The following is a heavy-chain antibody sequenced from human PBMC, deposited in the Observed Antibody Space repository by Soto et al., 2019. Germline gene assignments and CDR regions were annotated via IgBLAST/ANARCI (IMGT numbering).Heavy chain of an antibody. CDR2: MSYDGTNT. J-gene: IGHJ4*01. D-gene: IGHD6-13*01. CDR1: GFMFSAYA. V-gene: IGHV3-30-3*01. Sequence: GGSLRLSCTASGFMFSAYAMLWVRQAPGKGLEWVAAMSYDGTNTYYADSLKGRFTISRDNSKNTLFLQMSSLTADDSAVYYCARDPSPYTSGWYGIDFWGLGTLVTAPQ. CDR3: ARDPSPYTSGWYGIDF.